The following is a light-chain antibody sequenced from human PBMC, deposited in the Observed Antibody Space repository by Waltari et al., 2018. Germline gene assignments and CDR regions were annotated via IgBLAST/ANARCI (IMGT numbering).Light chain of an antibody. CDR2: MAS. CDR3: QQYSSFSYT. J-gene: IGKJ2*01. CDR1: QSIGSW. Sequence: DIQMTQSPSTLSPSVGDRVTITSRASQSIGSWLAWFQQKPGKAPKVLIYMASNLEGGVPSRFSGSGSGTEFTLTISSLQPDDVATYYCQQYSSFSYTFGQGTKLEIK. V-gene: IGKV1-5*03.